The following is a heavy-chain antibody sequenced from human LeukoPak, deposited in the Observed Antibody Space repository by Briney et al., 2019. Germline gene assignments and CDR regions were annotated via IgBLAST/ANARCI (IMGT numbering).Heavy chain of an antibody. CDR3: ASNWNCDY. Sequence: GGSLRLSCAASGFTFSSYAMHWVRQAPGKGLEWVAVISYDGSNKYYADSVKGRITISRDNSKNTLYLQMNSLRAEDTAVYYCASNWNCDYWGQGTLVTVSS. CDR1: GFTFSSYA. V-gene: IGHV3-30*04. CDR2: ISYDGSNK. D-gene: IGHD1-1*01. J-gene: IGHJ4*02.